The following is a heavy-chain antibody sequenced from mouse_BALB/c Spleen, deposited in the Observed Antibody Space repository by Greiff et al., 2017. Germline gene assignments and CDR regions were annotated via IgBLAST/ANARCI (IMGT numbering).Heavy chain of an antibody. Sequence: LVESGAELVRPGSSVKISCKASGYAFSSYWMNWVKQRPGQGLEWIGQIYPGDGDTNYNGKFKGKATLTADKSSSTAYMQLSSLTSEDSAVYFCARGSSGYWYFDVWGAGTTVTVSS. CDR1: GYAFSSYW. J-gene: IGHJ1*01. CDR3: ARGSSGYWYFDV. V-gene: IGHV1-80*01. CDR2: IYPGDGDT.